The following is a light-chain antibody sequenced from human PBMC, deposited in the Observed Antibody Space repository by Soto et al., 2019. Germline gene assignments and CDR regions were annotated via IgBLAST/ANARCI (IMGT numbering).Light chain of an antibody. CDR1: QNISRS. CDR3: HQYKGRPRT. V-gene: IGKV3-15*01. Sequence: EIVMTQSPVTLSVSPGERATLSCRASQNISRSLAWYQQKPGQGPSLLIYGTSTRAGGVPARVSGGGAGRECTLTITSLQAEEFAVYYGHQYKGRPRTFGQGNKVEI. J-gene: IGKJ1*01. CDR2: GTS.